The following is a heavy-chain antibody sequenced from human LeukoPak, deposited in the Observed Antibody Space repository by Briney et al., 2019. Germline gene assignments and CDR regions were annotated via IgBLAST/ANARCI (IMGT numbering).Heavy chain of an antibody. D-gene: IGHD3-9*01. V-gene: IGHV3-30*02. CDR1: GFTFSSYG. J-gene: IGHJ5*02. CDR3: AKDNGDILSGWFDP. CDR2: IWYGGSNK. Sequence: GGSLRLSCAASGFTFSSYGMHWVRQAPGKGLEWVAVIWYGGSNKYYADSVKGRFTISRDNSKNTLYLQMNSLRAEDTAVYYCAKDNGDILSGWFDPWGQGTLVTVSS.